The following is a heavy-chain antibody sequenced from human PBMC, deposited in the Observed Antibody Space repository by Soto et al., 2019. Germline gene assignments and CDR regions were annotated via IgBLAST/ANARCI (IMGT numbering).Heavy chain of an antibody. D-gene: IGHD2-2*01. CDR3: TKYLSSCSGATCSRDFDF. CDR2: IGAGADVT. J-gene: IGHJ4*02. V-gene: IGHV3-23*01. Sequence: EVQLLGSGGGLVQPGGSLRLSCAASGFTFSTYPMTWVRQAPGKGLEWVSSIGAGADVTYYADSVKGRFTISRDNSKDTLFLQMNSLRADDTAVYYCTKYLSSCSGATCSRDFDFWGQGTLVTVSS. CDR1: GFTFSTYP.